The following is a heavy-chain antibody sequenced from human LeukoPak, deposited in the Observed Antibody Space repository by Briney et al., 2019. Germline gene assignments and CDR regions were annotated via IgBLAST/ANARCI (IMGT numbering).Heavy chain of an antibody. CDR3: ARTVMEEGYFDY. Sequence: NPGGSLRLSCAASGFTFSSHGMSWVRQAPGKGLEWVSTISGSGDYTYYADSVKGRFTISRDNAKNSLYLQMNSLRAEDTAVYYCARTVMEEGYFDYWGQGTLVTVSS. J-gene: IGHJ4*02. D-gene: IGHD3-16*01. CDR1: GFTFSSHG. CDR2: ISGSGDYT. V-gene: IGHV3-21*01.